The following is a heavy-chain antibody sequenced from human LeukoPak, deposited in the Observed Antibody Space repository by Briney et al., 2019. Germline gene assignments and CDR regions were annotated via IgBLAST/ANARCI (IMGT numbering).Heavy chain of an antibody. J-gene: IGHJ4*02. CDR1: GGSISSYY. CDR2: IYYSGST. CDR3: AYYCSGGSCYSG. Sequence: SETLSLTCTVSGGSISSYYWSWIRQPPGKGLEWIGYIYYSGSTNYNPSLKSRVTISVDTSKNQFSLKLSSVTAADTAVYHCAYYCSGGSCYSGWGQGTLVTVSS. D-gene: IGHD2-15*01. V-gene: IGHV4-59*01.